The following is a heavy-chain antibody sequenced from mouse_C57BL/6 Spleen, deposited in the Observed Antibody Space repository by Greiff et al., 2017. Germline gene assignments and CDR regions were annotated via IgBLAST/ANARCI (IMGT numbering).Heavy chain of an antibody. CDR1: GYTFTSYW. Sequence: VQLQQPGAELVRPGSSVKLSCKASGYTFTSYWMDWVKQRPGQGLEWIGNIYPSDSETHYNQKFKDKATLTVDKSSSTAYMQLSSLTSEDSAVYYGARKAAAQAYFDYWGQGTTLTVSS. D-gene: IGHD3-2*02. V-gene: IGHV1-61*01. CDR3: ARKAAAQAYFDY. J-gene: IGHJ2*01. CDR2: IYPSDSET.